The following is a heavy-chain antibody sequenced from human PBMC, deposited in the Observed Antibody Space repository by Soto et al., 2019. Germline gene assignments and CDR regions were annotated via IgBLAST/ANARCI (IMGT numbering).Heavy chain of an antibody. CDR2: IHYSGST. J-gene: IGHJ5*02. CDR3: ARRGGSGWYNWFDP. Sequence: PSETLSLTCTVSGGSISISSYYWGWIRQPPGKGLEWIGSIHYSGSTYYNPSLKSRVTISVDTSKNQFSLKLSSVTAADTAVYYCARRGGSGWYNWFDPWGQGTLVTVSS. V-gene: IGHV4-39*01. CDR1: GGSISISSYY. D-gene: IGHD6-19*01.